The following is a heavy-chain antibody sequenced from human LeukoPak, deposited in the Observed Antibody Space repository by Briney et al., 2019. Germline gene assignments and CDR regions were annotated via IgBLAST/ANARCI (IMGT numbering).Heavy chain of an antibody. D-gene: IGHD4-17*01. CDR1: GYTFTSYY. CDR3: ARDRDYGDYVEYFVY. V-gene: IGHV1-46*01. Sequence: ASVKVSCKASGYTFTSYYMHWVRQAPGQGLEWMGIINPSGGSTSYAQKFQGRVTMTRDTSTSTVYMELSSLRSEDTAVYYCARDRDYGDYVEYFVYWGQGTLVTVCS. CDR2: INPSGGST. J-gene: IGHJ4*02.